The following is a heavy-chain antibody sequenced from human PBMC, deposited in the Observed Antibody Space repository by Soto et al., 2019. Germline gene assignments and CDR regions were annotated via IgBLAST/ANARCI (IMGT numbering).Heavy chain of an antibody. CDR2: ISSGSSNI. D-gene: IGHD5-12*01. CDR1: EFDFSNFA. V-gene: IGHV3-23*01. J-gene: IGHJ6*02. Sequence: GGSLRLSCAASEFDFSNFAMNWVRQVPGKGLEWVAAISSGSSNIYYADSVKGRFTVSRDNSKNTLHLEMSGLKADDTAVYYCGKVVSTARLYGMDVWGQGTTVTVSS. CDR3: GKVVSTARLYGMDV.